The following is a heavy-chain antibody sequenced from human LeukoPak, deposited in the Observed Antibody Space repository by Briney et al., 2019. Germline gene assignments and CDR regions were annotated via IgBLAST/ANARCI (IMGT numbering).Heavy chain of an antibody. Sequence: GGSLRLSCAASGFTFSSYGMHWVRQAPGKGLEWVAVISYDGSNKYYADSVKGRFTISRDNSKNTLYLQMNSLRAEDTAVYYCARDEVAATPRYYFDYWGQGTLVTVSS. D-gene: IGHD2-15*01. CDR3: ARDEVAATPRYYFDY. CDR1: GFTFSSYG. J-gene: IGHJ4*02. V-gene: IGHV3-30*19. CDR2: ISYDGSNK.